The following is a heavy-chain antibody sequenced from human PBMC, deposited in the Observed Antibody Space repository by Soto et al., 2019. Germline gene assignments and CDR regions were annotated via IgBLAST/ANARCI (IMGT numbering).Heavy chain of an antibody. J-gene: IGHJ6*03. D-gene: IGHD3-9*01. CDR2: MHYTGFS. Sequence: SETLSLTCSFSGDSVTSHYLTWIRQSPEKGLEWIGYMHYTGFSHYNPSLKRRLTISADSSRGQFTLRLTSVTAADTAVYYCARTVLGPDLLADSFVDYYYYMDVWGQGTTVTVSS. CDR3: ARTVLGPDLLADSFVDYYYYMDV. V-gene: IGHV4-59*08. CDR1: GDSVTSHY.